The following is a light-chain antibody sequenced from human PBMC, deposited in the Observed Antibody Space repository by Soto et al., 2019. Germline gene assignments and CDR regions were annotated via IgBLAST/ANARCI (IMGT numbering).Light chain of an antibody. J-gene: IGKJ5*01. V-gene: IGKV1-33*01. CDR2: DAS. CDR1: QNINNY. CDR3: QQYENLPT. Sequence: DMQMTKPPWYLSESVGERVTITCQASQNINNYLNWYQQKPGRAPKLLIYDASNLQAGVPSRFRGSGSGTDFTFTISRLQPEDIATYYCQQYENLPTCGQGTRLEIK.